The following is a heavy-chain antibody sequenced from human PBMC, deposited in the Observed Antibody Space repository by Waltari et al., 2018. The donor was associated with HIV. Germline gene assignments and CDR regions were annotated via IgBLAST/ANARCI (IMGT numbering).Heavy chain of an antibody. D-gene: IGHD3-16*01. V-gene: IGHV4-4*02. CDR1: GDSVSRSKW. CDR3: ARGGGSVVKMYADDAFDI. Sequence: QVQLQESGAGLVKPSGTLSRTCAVSGDSVSRSKWWNWARQPPGKGWGWIGESDHRGGANDNPSVKSRVTITVDKSKRQCFLKRSCTTAADTAVCYCARGGGSVVKMYADDAFDIWGQGRMVAVAS. J-gene: IGHJ3*02. CDR2: SDHRGGA.